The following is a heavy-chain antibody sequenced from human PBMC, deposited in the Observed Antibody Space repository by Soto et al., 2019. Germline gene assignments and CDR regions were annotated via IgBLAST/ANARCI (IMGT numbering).Heavy chain of an antibody. CDR3: ARETYRAYCGGDCYFGLATANTSWFDP. CDR2: IYYSGST. D-gene: IGHD2-21*02. Sequence: SETLSLTCTVSGGSISSGDYYWSWIRQPPGKGLEWIGYIYYSGSTYYNPSLKSRVTISVDTSKNQFSLKLSSVTAADTAVYYCARETYRAYCGGDCYFGLATANTSWFDPWGQGTLVTVSS. V-gene: IGHV4-30-4*01. CDR1: GGSISSGDYY. J-gene: IGHJ5*02.